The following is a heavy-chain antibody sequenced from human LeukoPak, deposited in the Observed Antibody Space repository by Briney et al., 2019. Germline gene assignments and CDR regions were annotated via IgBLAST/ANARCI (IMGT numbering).Heavy chain of an antibody. V-gene: IGHV6-1*01. CDR2: TYYGSKVYN. CDR1: GDSFSSNSAG. CDR3: ARGGLVRGTINSLIGFDI. D-gene: IGHD3-10*01. J-gene: IGHJ3*02. Sequence: SQTLSLTCAISGDSFSSNSAGWNWIRQSPSRGLEWLGRTYYGSKVYNDDAGAVKIRITINTDTAKDQISLQLNSVTPEDTALYYCARGGLVRGTINSLIGFDIWGQGIMVTVSS.